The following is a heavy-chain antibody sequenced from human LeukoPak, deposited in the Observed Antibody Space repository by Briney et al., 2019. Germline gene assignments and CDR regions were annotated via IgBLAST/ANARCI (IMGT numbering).Heavy chain of an antibody. Sequence: ASVKVSCRASRLTFCNFDINLVRQATGQGLEWMGWMNPNSGNTGYAQKFQGRVSMTRDTSISTAYMELSSLRSDDTAVYYCAGKVAASSDAWYDLWGQGTLVIVSS. J-gene: IGHJ5*02. CDR1: RLTFCNFD. CDR2: MNPNSGNT. V-gene: IGHV1-8*01. D-gene: IGHD6-13*01. CDR3: AGKVAASSDAWYDL.